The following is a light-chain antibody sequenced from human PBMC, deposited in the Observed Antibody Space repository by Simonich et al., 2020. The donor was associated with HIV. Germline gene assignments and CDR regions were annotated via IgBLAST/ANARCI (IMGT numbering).Light chain of an antibody. CDR3: QQYYRTPLT. CDR1: QSILYSSNNKNH. J-gene: IGKJ4*01. Sequence: DIVMTQSPDSLAVSLGERATINCKSSQSILYSSNNKNHLAWYQQKPGQPPKLLLYWASTRESGVPDRISGSGSGTDFTLTISSLQTEDVAVYYCQQYYRTPLTFGGGTKVEIK. CDR2: WAS. V-gene: IGKV4-1*01.